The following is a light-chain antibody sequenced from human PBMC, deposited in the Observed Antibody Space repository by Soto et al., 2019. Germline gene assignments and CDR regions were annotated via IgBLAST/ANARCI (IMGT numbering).Light chain of an antibody. CDR3: SSYTSSSTLFYV. J-gene: IGLJ1*01. V-gene: IGLV2-14*01. CDR1: SSDVGGYNY. CDR2: EVS. Sequence: QSVLTQPASVSGSPGQSITISCTGTSSDVGGYNYVSWYQQHPGKAPKLMIYEVSNRPSGVSNRFSGSKSGNTASLTISGLQADDEADYYCSSYTSSSTLFYVFGTGTKVTVL.